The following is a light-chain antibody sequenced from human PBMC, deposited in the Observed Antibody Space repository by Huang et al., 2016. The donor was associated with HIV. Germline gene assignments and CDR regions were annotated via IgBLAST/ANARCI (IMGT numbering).Light chain of an antibody. CDR1: QNIGDN. CDR2: GAS. J-gene: IGKJ3*01. Sequence: EIVMTQSPATLSVSPGERATLSCRASQNIGDNLTWYQHKPGQAPRLLIYGASTRAPGIPPRFSGSGSGTEFTLTISGLESEDFAVYYCQQFNNWPPRFTFGPGTTVDVK. V-gene: IGKV3-15*01. CDR3: QQFNNWPPRFT.